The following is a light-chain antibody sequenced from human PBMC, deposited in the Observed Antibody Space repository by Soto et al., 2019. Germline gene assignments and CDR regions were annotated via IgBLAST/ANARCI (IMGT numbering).Light chain of an antibody. Sequence: DIQMTQSPSTLSASVGDSVTITCRASQSISTWLAWYQQKPGKAPNLLIYDASSLASGVPSRFSGSGSGTEFTLTISSLQPVDFATFYCQQYNSHSKTFGQGTKVEIK. CDR2: DAS. CDR1: QSISTW. CDR3: QQYNSHSKT. V-gene: IGKV1-5*01. J-gene: IGKJ1*01.